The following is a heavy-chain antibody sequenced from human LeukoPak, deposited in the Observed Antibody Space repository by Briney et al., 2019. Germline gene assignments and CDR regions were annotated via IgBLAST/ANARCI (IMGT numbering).Heavy chain of an antibody. J-gene: IGHJ4*02. CDR1: GGSITYSHYY. Sequence: SETLSLTCSVSGGSITYSHYYWGWARQPPGKGLEWIGGIYYSGSTYYNPSLKSRVTISVDTSRNEFSLRLSSVTAADTALYFCARQSGSYGGILDNWGQGILGTVSS. CDR3: ARQSGSYGGILDN. CDR2: IYYSGST. D-gene: IGHD1-26*01. V-gene: IGHV4-39*01.